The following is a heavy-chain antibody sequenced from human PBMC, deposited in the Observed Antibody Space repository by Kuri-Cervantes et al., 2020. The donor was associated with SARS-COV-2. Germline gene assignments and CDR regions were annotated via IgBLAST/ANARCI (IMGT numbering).Heavy chain of an antibody. V-gene: IGHV3-21*01. D-gene: IGHD2-2*01. CDR2: ISSSSSYI. CDR1: GFTFSSYS. CDR3: AKALRIVVVPAALGFDYYYGMDV. Sequence: GESLKISCAASGFTFSSYSMNWVRQAPGKGLEWVSSISSSSSYIYYADSVRGRFTISRDNAKNSLYLQMNSLRAEDTAVYYCAKALRIVVVPAALGFDYYYGMDVWGQGTTVTVSS. J-gene: IGHJ6*02.